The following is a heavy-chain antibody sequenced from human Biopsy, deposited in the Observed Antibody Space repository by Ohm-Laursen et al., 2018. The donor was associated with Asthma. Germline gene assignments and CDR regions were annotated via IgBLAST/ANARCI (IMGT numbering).Heavy chain of an antibody. D-gene: IGHD3-9*01. J-gene: IGHJ3*02. CDR1: GYTFINYA. V-gene: IGHV1-3*01. CDR2: INAANGNT. Sequence: ASVKVSCKASGYTFINYAIHWVRQAPGHSLEWMGWINAANGNTKYSQKFQGRLTISRDTSASTAYMDLSSLRSEDTAVYYCARTYFVFLTGQVHDVFPMWGQGTMVTFFS. CDR3: ARTYFVFLTGQVHDVFPM.